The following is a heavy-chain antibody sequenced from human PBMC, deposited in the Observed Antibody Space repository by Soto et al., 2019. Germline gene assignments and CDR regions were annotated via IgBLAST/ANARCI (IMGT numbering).Heavy chain of an antibody. CDR1: GGSFSGYY. CDR3: ARVWYDYWYYYKDV. V-gene: IGHV4-34*01. J-gene: IGHJ6*03. CDR2: INHSGST. Sequence: PSKTLSLTCAVYGGSFSGYYWSWIRQPPGKGLEWIGEINHSGSTNYNPSLKSRVTISVDTSKNQFSLKLSSVTAADTAVYYCARVWYDYWYYYKDVWGKGTKVTVSS. D-gene: IGHD6-13*01.